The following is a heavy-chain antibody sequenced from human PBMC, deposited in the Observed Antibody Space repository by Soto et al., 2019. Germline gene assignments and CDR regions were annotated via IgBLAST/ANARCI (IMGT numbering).Heavy chain of an antibody. Sequence: SETLSLTCTVSGGSISSSSYYWGWIRQPPGKGLEWIGSIYYSGSTYYNPSLKSRVTISVDTSKNQFSLKLSSVTAADTAVYYCARYSSGLLNLWGQGTLVTVSS. CDR3: ARYSSGLLNL. J-gene: IGHJ5*02. CDR1: GGSISSSSYY. V-gene: IGHV4-39*01. D-gene: IGHD6-19*01. CDR2: IYYSGST.